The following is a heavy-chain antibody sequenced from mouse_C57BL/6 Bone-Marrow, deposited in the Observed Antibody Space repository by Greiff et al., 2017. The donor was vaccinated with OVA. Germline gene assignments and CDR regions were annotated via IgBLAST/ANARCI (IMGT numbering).Heavy chain of an antibody. V-gene: IGHV1-42*01. J-gene: IGHJ2*01. CDR1: GYSFTGYY. Sequence: VQLQQSGPELVKPGASVKISCKASGYSFTGYYMNWVKQSPEKSLEWIGEINPSTGGTTYNQKFKAKATLTVDKSSSTAYMQLKSLTSEDSAVYYCARGGISYFDYWGQGTTLTVSS. CDR3: ARGGISYFDY. CDR2: INPSTGGT.